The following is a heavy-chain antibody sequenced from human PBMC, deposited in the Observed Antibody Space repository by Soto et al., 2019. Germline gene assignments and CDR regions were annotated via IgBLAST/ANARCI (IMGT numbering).Heavy chain of an antibody. Sequence: ASVKVSCKASGYTFTSYAMHWVRQAPGQRLEWMGWINAGNGNTKYSQKFQGRVTITRDTSASTAYMELSSLRSEDTAVYYCARAPGEQQLNYYYYMDVWGKGTTVTVSS. J-gene: IGHJ6*03. D-gene: IGHD6-13*01. CDR3: ARAPGEQQLNYYYYMDV. CDR2: INAGNGNT. V-gene: IGHV1-3*01. CDR1: GYTFTSYA.